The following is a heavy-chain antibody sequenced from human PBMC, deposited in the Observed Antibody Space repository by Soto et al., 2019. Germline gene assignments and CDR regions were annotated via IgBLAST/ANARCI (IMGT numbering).Heavy chain of an antibody. CDR1: GGSISSGGYS. D-gene: IGHD4-17*01. CDR2: IYHSGYT. V-gene: IGHV4-30-2*01. CDR3: ARAHYGDYGYGMDV. J-gene: IGHJ6*02. Sequence: QLQLQESGSGLVKPSQTLSLTCAVSGGSISSGGYSWSWIRQPPGKGLEWIGYIYHSGYTYYNPSLQRRVPISVDRSKKQFSLKLSSVTAADTAVYYCARAHYGDYGYGMDVWGQGTTVTVSS.